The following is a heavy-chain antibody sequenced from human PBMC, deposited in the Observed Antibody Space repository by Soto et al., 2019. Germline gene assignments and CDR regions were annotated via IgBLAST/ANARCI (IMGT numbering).Heavy chain of an antibody. D-gene: IGHD6-19*01. CDR3: ARDPTMRSSCWYHYYYFQDV. CDR2: INSDGSST. V-gene: IGHV3-74*01. J-gene: IGHJ6*03. Sequence: GGSLRLSCAASGFTFSSYWMHWVRQAPGKGLVWVSRINSDGSSTSYADSVKGRFTISRDNAKNTLYLQMNSLRAEDTAVYYCARDPTMRSSCWYHYYYFQDVWGKGSTVTVS. CDR1: GFTFSSYW.